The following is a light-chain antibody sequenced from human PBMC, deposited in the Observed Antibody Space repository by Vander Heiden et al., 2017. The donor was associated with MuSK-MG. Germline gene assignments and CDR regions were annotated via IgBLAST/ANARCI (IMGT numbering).Light chain of an antibody. J-gene: IGKJ1*01. CDR3: QQYGSSPRT. Sequence: EIVLTQSPGTHSLSPGERAPLSCRASQSVSSSYLAWYQQKPGQAPRLLIYGASSRATGIPDRFSGSGSGTDFTLTISRLEPEDFAVYYCQQYGSSPRTFGQGTKVEIK. CDR1: QSVSSSY. V-gene: IGKV3-20*01. CDR2: GAS.